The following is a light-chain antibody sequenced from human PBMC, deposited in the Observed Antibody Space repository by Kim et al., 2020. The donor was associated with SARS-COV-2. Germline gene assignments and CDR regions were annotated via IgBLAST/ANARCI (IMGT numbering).Light chain of an antibody. J-gene: IGLJ3*02. CDR3: QLWESSSDHAV. V-gene: IGLV3-21*01. CDR1: NIGSKS. CDR2: NDS. Sequence: PGTKAWITCGGTNIGSKSVHSYQQKAGPAPALVIYNDSDRPSGIPERCSGSNSGNTASLTISRVEAGDEGDYYCQLWESSSDHAVFGGGTKLTVL.